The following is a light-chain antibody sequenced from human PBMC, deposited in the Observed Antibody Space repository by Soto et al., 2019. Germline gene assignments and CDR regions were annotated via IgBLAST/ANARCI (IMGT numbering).Light chain of an antibody. CDR1: QNINAW. V-gene: IGKV1-5*01. Sequence: DIHMTQSPSSLAVSVGDRVTITCRTSQNINAWLAWYQQRKGQAPKLLIYDASSVQSGVPSRFRGSGSGTDFTLTISRLEPEDFEVYYCQQRSNWPGTFGQGTKVEIK. CDR3: QQRSNWPGT. J-gene: IGKJ1*01. CDR2: DAS.